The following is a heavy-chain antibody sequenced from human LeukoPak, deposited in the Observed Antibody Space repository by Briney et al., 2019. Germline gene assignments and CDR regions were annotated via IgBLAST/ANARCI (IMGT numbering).Heavy chain of an antibody. CDR2: ISYDGSNK. Sequence: PGRSLRLSCAASGFTFSSYAMHWVRQAPGKGLEWVAVISYDGSNKYYADSVKGRFTISRDNAKNSLYLQMNSLRAEDTAVYYCARDEDYVWGSYRLDYWGQGTLVTVSS. J-gene: IGHJ4*02. CDR1: GFTFSSYA. V-gene: IGHV3-30-3*01. CDR3: ARDEDYVWGSYRLDY. D-gene: IGHD3-16*02.